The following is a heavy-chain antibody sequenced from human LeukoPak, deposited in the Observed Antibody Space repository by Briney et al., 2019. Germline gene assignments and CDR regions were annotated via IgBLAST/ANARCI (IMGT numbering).Heavy chain of an antibody. Sequence: GASVKVSCKASGYTFTGYYMHWVRQAPGQGLEWMGWINPNSGGTNYAQKFQGRVTMTRDTSISTAYMELSRLRSDDTAVYYCAREVPAPAGANDAFDIWGQGTMVTVSS. V-gene: IGHV1-2*02. CDR3: AREVPAPAGANDAFDI. J-gene: IGHJ3*02. CDR2: INPNSGGT. CDR1: GYTFTGYY. D-gene: IGHD7-27*01.